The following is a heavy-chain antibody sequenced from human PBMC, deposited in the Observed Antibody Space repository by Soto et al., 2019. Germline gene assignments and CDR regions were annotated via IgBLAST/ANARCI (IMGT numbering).Heavy chain of an antibody. CDR1: GGSTSNYY. V-gene: IGHV4-4*07. CDR3: ARGVPAAGTDWFDP. D-gene: IGHD6-13*01. CDR2: VSSTGST. Sequence: PSETLSLTCTVSGGSTSNYYWNWIRQPAEKRLEWIGRVSSTGSTYYNPSLKSRVTMSVDTSKNQVSLILTSVTAADTAVYYCARGVPAAGTDWFDPWGQGTLVTVSS. J-gene: IGHJ5*02.